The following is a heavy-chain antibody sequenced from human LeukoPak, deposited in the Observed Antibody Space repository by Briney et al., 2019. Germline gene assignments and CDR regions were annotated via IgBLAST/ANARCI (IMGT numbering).Heavy chain of an antibody. Sequence: PGGSLRLSCAASGFTFSSYSMNWVRQAPGKGLEWVSSISSSSSYIYYADSVKGRFTISRDNAKNSLYLQMNSLRAEDTAVYYCARDRGSPDYGGNPHFDYWGQGTLVTVSS. CDR1: GFTFSSYS. CDR3: ARDRGSPDYGGNPHFDY. CDR2: ISSSSSYI. V-gene: IGHV3-21*04. J-gene: IGHJ4*02. D-gene: IGHD4-23*01.